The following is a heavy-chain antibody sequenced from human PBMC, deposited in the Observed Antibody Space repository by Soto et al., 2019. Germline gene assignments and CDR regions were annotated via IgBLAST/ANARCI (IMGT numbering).Heavy chain of an antibody. J-gene: IGHJ4*02. CDR3: ARGGRGSGLYFLYYFDL. V-gene: IGHV4-34*01. Sequence: SETLSLTCGVYGGSFRNYYWIWVRQPPGKGLEWIGEIYHTGSTKYNPSLKSRVAISVDMSKNQFSLTVRSVTPADTAVYYCARGGRGSGLYFLYYFDLWGQGTLVTVSS. CDR2: IYHTGST. D-gene: IGHD3-9*01. CDR1: GGSFRNYY.